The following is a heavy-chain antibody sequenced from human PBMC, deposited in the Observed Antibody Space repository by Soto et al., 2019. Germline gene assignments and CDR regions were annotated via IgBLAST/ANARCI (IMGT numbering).Heavy chain of an antibody. CDR3: ARDGEGYFWYGCDY. D-gene: IGHD6-13*01. CDR2: ISGYNGNT. Sequence: VKVSSKASGYTFTRHGISCVLQAPGQGLEWMGWISGYNGNTDYAQKFQGRVTMTTDTSTSTAYMELRSLRSDDTAVYYCARDGEGYFWYGCDYWGQGTLVTVSS. J-gene: IGHJ4*02. V-gene: IGHV1-18*01. CDR1: GYTFTRHG.